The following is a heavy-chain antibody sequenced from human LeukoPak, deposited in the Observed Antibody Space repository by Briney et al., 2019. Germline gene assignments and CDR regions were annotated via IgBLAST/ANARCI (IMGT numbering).Heavy chain of an antibody. CDR1: GGSINTHY. CDR3: ARLSAAASHP. CDR2: VHSRDSTHYS. J-gene: IGHJ5*02. V-gene: IGHV4-4*09. Sequence: PSETLSLTCTASGGSINTHYWGWIRQPPGKGLEWIGYVHSRDSTHYSHYNPSLKSRVSISADMSKNQFSLNMYSVTPADTAVYYCARLSAAASHPWGQGTLVTVSS. D-gene: IGHD6-13*01.